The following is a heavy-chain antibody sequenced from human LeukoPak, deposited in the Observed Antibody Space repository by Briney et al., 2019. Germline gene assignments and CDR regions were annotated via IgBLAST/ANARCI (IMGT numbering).Heavy chain of an antibody. V-gene: IGHV3-48*01. CDR1: GFTFSSYS. J-gene: IGHJ4*02. CDR3: ARDRGLLWFGELSVY. D-gene: IGHD3-10*01. CDR2: IEYSSSSI. Sequence: GGSLRLSCAASGFTFSSYSMNWVRQAPGKGLEWVSYIEYSSSSIYYADSVKGRFTISRDNAKNSLYLQMNSLRAEDTAVYYCARDRGLLWFGELSVYWGQGTLVTVSS.